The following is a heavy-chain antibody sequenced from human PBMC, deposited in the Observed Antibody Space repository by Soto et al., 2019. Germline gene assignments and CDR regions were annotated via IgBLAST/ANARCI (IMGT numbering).Heavy chain of an antibody. Sequence: QMHLVQSGPEVKKPGTSVKVSCKASGFTFTTSAVQWVRQPRGQRLEWIGWVVDTGNTNYEPNFQERVTITRDMSTNSVYMELSSLRSDDTAVYYCAATRGSYSTFDFWGQGTLITVSS. J-gene: IGHJ4*02. CDR1: GFTFTTSA. D-gene: IGHD1-26*01. CDR3: AATRGSYSTFDF. CDR2: VVDTGNT. V-gene: IGHV1-58*01.